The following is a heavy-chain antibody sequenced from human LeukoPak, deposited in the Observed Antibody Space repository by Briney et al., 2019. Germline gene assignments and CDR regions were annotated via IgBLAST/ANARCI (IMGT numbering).Heavy chain of an antibody. CDR1: GGSISSSSYY. J-gene: IGHJ1*01. Sequence: SETLSLTCTVSGGSISSSSYYWGWIRQPPGKGLEWIGSIYYSGSTYYNPSLKSRVTISVDTSKNQFSLKLSSVTAADTAVYYCARSYCSSTSCHAGGYFQHWGQGTLVTVSS. D-gene: IGHD2-2*01. CDR2: IYYSGST. CDR3: ARSYCSSTSCHAGGYFQH. V-gene: IGHV4-39*01.